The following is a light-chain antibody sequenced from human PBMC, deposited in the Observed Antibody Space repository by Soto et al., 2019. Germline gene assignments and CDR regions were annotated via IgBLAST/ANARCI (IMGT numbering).Light chain of an antibody. CDR1: WSNIGNNY. Sequence: QAVVTQPPSVSAAPGQKVTISCSGSWSNIGNNYVSWYQQLPGTAPKLLIYDNNQRPPGIADRFSGSKSGTSATLGITGLQTGDEADYYCATWDTSLSVHVVFGGGTKLTVL. J-gene: IGLJ2*01. CDR3: ATWDTSLSVHVV. CDR2: DNN. V-gene: IGLV1-51*01.